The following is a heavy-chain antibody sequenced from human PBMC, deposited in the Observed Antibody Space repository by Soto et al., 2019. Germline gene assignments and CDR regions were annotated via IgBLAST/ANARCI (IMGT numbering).Heavy chain of an antibody. Sequence: QVQLQQWGAGLLKPSETLSLTCAVYGGSFSGYYWSWIRQPPGKGLEWIGEINHSGSTNYNPSLKGRVTISVDTSKNQFSLKLSSVTAADTAVYYCARGSPTAVAGLDYWGQGTLVTVSS. CDR1: GGSFSGYY. J-gene: IGHJ4*02. V-gene: IGHV4-34*01. D-gene: IGHD6-19*01. CDR2: INHSGST. CDR3: ARGSPTAVAGLDY.